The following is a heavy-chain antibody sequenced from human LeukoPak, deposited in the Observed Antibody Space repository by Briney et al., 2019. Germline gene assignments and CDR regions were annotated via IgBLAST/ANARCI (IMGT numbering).Heavy chain of an antibody. CDR2: ISGSGGST. Sequence: GGSLRLSCAASGFTFSSYAMSWVGQAPGKGREGVSAISGSGGSTYYADSVKGRFTISRDNSKNTLYLQMNSLRAEDTAVYYCAIQRGWFPSGFDPWGQGTLVTVSS. CDR3: AIQRGWFPSGFDP. V-gene: IGHV3-23*01. D-gene: IGHD6-19*01. J-gene: IGHJ5*02. CDR1: GFTFSSYA.